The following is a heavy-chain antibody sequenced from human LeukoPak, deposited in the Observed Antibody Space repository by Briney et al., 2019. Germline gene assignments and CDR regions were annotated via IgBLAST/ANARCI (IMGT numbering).Heavy chain of an antibody. CDR3: AADDFSTTGPIDS. J-gene: IGHJ4*02. V-gene: IGHV1-58*02. D-gene: IGHD3-3*01. CDR2: MVVGSGDT. Sequence: SVKVSCTASGSTFASSIIQWVRRARGHRLEWIGWMVVGSGDTSYAQRFQERVTITRDVSAGTAYMELSSMRSEDTAVYFCAADDFSTTGPIDSWGQGTLVSVPS. CDR1: GSTFASSI.